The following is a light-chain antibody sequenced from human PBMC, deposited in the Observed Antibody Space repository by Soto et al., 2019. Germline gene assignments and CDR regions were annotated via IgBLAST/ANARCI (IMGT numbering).Light chain of an antibody. Sequence: QSALTQPATVSGSPGQSSTISFTGTSSDVGSYNLVSWYQQHPGKAPKLMIYEGSKRPSGVSNRFSGSKSGNTASLTISGLQAEDEADYYCCSYAGSRVFGGGTKLTVL. CDR1: SSDVGSYNL. J-gene: IGLJ3*02. V-gene: IGLV2-23*01. CDR3: CSYAGSRV. CDR2: EGS.